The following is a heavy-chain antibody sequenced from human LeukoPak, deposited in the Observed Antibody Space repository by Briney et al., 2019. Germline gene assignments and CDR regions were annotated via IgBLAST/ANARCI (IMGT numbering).Heavy chain of an antibody. CDR2: ISYDVSNE. D-gene: IGHD3-3*01. Sequence: AGGSLRLSCAGSGFTFSTYAMHWVRQAPGKGLEWVAVISYDVSNEYLADSVKGRFTISRDNAKNSLYLQLNSLRDEDTAVYYCAREVDFWGQGTLVTVSS. CDR1: GFTFSTYA. J-gene: IGHJ4*02. CDR3: AREVDF. V-gene: IGHV3-30-3*01.